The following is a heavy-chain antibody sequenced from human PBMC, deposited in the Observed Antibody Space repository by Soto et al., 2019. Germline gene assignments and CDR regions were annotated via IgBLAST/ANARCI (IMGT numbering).Heavy chain of an antibody. CDR3: ARDSSSWYET. CDR1: GGSISSYY. CDR2: IYYSGST. Sequence: QVQLQESGPGLVKPSETLSLTCTVSGGSISSYYWSWIRQPPGKGLEWIGYIYYSGSTNYNPSLKRRVTISVDTSKNQFSLKLSSVTAADTAVYYCARDSSSWYETWGQGTLVTVSS. D-gene: IGHD6-13*01. V-gene: IGHV4-59*01. J-gene: IGHJ5*02.